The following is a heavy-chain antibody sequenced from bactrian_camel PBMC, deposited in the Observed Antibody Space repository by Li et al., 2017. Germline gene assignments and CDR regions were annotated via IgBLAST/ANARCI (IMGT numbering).Heavy chain of an antibody. CDR3: SATVGAVGMRECRTRF. CDR2: IDSGGIGT. J-gene: IGHJ4*01. CDR1: GFTFSNYA. D-gene: IGHD1*01. Sequence: VQLVESGGGLVQPGGSLRLSCAASGFTFSNYAMSWVRQAPGKGLEWVSSIDSGGIGTFYVDSVKGRFTISRDNAKNTLYLQLNSLKPEDTAMYSCSATVGAVGMRECRTRFRGQGTQVTVS. V-gene: IGHV3S31*01.